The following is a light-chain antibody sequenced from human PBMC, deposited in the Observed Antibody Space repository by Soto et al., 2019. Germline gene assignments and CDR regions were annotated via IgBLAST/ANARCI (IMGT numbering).Light chain of an antibody. J-gene: IGKJ2*01. CDR1: QSIRRY. CDR3: QQSYSTPYT. Sequence: DIQMTQSPSSLSASVGDRVIITCRASQSIRRYLNWFQQKPGKAPKLLIHDAANLQSGGPSRFSGSGSGTDCTLTISGLQPEEFATYYCQQSYSTPYTFGQGTKLGIK. CDR2: DAA. V-gene: IGKV1-39*01.